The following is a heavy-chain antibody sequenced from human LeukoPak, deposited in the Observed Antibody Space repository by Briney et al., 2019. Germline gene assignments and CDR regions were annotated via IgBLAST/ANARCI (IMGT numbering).Heavy chain of an antibody. V-gene: IGHV3-23*01. Sequence: PGGSLRLSCAASGFSFSSYAMSWVRQAPGKGLEWVSAISGSGGATHYADSVRGRFTVSRDNSKNTLYLQMDRLRAEDTAVYYCAKPGIAARGYFYYYMDVWGKGTTVTVSS. CDR2: ISGSGGAT. CDR3: AKPGIAARGYFYYYMDV. CDR1: GFSFSSYA. D-gene: IGHD6-6*01. J-gene: IGHJ6*03.